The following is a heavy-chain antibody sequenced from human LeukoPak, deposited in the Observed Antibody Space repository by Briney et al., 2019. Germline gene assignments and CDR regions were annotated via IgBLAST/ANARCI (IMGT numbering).Heavy chain of an antibody. V-gene: IGHV4-4*07. CDR3: AKRGVVIRVILVGFHKEAYYFDS. Sequence: SETLSLTCSVSGGSISSDCWSWIRQPGGKGLEWIGRFYSSGTSDINPPFQPRATISVDTSKNQVFLTLTSLTAADTAVYFCAKRGVVIRVILVGFHKEAYYFDSWGQGALVTVSS. CDR1: GGSISSDC. CDR2: FYSSGTS. D-gene: IGHD3-10*01. J-gene: IGHJ4*02.